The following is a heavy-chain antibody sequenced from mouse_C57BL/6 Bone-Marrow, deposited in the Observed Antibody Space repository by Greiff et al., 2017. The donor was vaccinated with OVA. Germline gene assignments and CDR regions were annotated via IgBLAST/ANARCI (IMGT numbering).Heavy chain of an antibody. CDR3: VIHRGSNPFYYAMDY. J-gene: IGHJ4*01. V-gene: IGHV10-1*01. D-gene: IGHD2-5*01. CDR2: IRSKSNNYAT. CDR1: GFSFNTYA. Sequence: EVKLMESGGGLVQPPGSLKLSCAASGFSFNTYAMNWVRQAPGKGLEWVARIRSKSNNYATYYDDSVKDRFTISRDDSEIMLYRQMNNLKTEDTAMYYCVIHRGSNPFYYAMDYWGQGTSVTVSS.